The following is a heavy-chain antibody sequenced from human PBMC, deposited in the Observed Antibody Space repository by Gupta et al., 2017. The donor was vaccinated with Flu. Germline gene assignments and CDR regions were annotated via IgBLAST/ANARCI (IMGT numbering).Heavy chain of an antibody. D-gene: IGHD2-15*01. V-gene: IGHV1-69*01. CDR3: ARKGGGHCSGGTCYSFDY. CDR2: IVPVFGPT. CDR1: GVTFKSYV. Sequence: QVQLVQSGAEVKKPGSSVKVSCKASGVTFKSYVITWVRQAPGQGPAWMGGIVPVFGPTNYAQKFQGRVTITADESTRTVYMEISSLRSEDTAVYYCARKGGGHCSGGTCYSFDYWGQGTLVTVSS. J-gene: IGHJ4*02.